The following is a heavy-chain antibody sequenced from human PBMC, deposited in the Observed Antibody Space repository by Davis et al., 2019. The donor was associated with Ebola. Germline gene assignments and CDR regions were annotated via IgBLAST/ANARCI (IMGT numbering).Heavy chain of an antibody. J-gene: IGHJ4*02. CDR3: AREVGLYGRSFDY. CDR1: GYTFTSYY. V-gene: IGHV1-46*01. CDR2: INPSGGST. D-gene: IGHD2-2*02. Sequence: ASVKVSCKASGYTFTSYYMHWVRQAPGQGLEWMGIINPSGGSTSYAQKFQGRVTITADESTSTAYMELSSLRSEDTAVYYCAREVGLYGRSFDYWGQGTLVTVSS.